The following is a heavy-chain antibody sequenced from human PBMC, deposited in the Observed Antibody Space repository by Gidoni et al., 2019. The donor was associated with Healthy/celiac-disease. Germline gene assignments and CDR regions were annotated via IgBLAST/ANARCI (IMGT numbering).Heavy chain of an antibody. V-gene: IGHV1-58*01. D-gene: IGHD2-2*02. J-gene: IGHJ4*02. CDR3: AASAIPFSWDY. Sequence: QRQRVQSGPEGKKPGTAGKGSCKASGFTFTSSAVQWVRQARGQRLEWIGWIVVGSGITNYAQKFQERVTITRDMSTSTADMELSSLRSEDTAVYYCAASAIPFSWDYWGQGTLVTVSS. CDR2: IVVGSGIT. CDR1: GFTFTSSA.